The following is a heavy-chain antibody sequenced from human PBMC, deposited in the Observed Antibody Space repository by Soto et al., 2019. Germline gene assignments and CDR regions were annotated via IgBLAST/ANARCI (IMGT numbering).Heavy chain of an antibody. J-gene: IGHJ5*02. D-gene: IGHD2-15*01. CDR2: INPNNGNT. Sequence: ASVKVSCKASGYTVTNYGISWVRQAPGQGLEWMGWINPNNGNTNYAQNFQGRVTMTIDTSTSTAYMELRSLRSDDTAVYFCARGGCSGGSCYAWFDPWGQGTLVTVSS. V-gene: IGHV1-18*01. CDR3: ARGGCSGGSCYAWFDP. CDR1: GYTVTNYG.